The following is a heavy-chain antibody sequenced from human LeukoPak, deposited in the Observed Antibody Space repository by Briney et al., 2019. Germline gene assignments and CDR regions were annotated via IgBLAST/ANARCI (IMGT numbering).Heavy chain of an antibody. D-gene: IGHD1-26*01. CDR1: GGSISSHY. CDR2: IYHNGNT. J-gene: IGHJ4*02. Sequence: PSETLSLTCTVSGGSISSHYWSWIRQPPGKGLEWIGYIYHNGNTYYHPSLKSRVTISVDTSKNQFSLNLTSVTAADTAVYFCARSRQRGSYSYWGQGTLVTVSS. V-gene: IGHV4-4*09. CDR3: ARSRQRGSYSY.